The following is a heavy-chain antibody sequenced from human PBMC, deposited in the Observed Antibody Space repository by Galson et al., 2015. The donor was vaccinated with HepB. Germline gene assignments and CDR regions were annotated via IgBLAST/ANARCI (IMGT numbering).Heavy chain of an antibody. V-gene: IGHV1-46*01. J-gene: IGHJ4*02. CDR2: INPSGGST. CDR3: ATTTLGKGYFDF. Sequence: SVKVSCKASGYTFSSYYMHWVRQAPGQGLEWMGIINPSGGSTSYAQKFQGRVTMTRDTSTSTVYMELSSLRSEDTAVYYCATTTLGKGYFDFWGQGTLVTVSS. CDR1: GYTFSSYY. D-gene: IGHD2-15*01.